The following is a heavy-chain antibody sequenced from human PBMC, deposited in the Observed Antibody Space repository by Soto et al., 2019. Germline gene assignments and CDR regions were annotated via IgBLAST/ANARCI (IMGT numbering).Heavy chain of an antibody. V-gene: IGHV4-30-4*01. Sequence: TLSLTCTVSGGSISSGDYYWSWTRQPPGKGLEWIGYIYYSGSTYYNPSLKSRVTISVDTSKNQFSLKLSSVTAADTAVYYCMLGSGWKDFDYWGQGTLVTVSS. CDR1: GGSISSGDYY. CDR2: IYYSGST. D-gene: IGHD3-22*01. CDR3: MLGSGWKDFDY. J-gene: IGHJ4*02.